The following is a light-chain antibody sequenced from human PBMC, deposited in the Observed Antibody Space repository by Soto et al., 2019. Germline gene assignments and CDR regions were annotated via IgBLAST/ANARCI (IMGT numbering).Light chain of an antibody. V-gene: IGKV3D-15*01. CDR3: QQYHNWPPIT. Sequence: EIVMTQSAVTLSVSPGERATPSSRASQFVSSNLAWYQKKPGQAPRLLXYGASTRATGSPARFSGSGSGTELTLTISSLQSEDFAVYFCQQYHNWPPITFGQGTRLEIK. CDR1: QFVSSN. CDR2: GAS. J-gene: IGKJ5*01.